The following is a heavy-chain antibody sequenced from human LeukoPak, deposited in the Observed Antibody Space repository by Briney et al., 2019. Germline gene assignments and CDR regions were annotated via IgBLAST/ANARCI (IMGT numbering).Heavy chain of an antibody. D-gene: IGHD3-3*01. CDR3: ARVLEDYDFWSGYVDY. CDR2: TYYSGST. V-gene: IGHV4-59*11. J-gene: IGHJ4*02. CDR1: GGSISSHY. Sequence: KPSETLSLTCTVSGGSISSHYWSWIRQPPGKGLEWIGLTYYSGSTNFNPSLKSRVTISLDASKNQFSLKLRSVTAADTAVYYCARVLEDYDFWSGYVDYWGQGTLVTVSS.